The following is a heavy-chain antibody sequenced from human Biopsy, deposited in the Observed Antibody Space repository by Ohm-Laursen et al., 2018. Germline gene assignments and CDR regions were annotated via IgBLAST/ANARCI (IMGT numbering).Heavy chain of an antibody. Sequence: PSQTLSLTCTVSGGSVRSPDHRWNWVRRAPGKGLEWIGNIYYSWTTFYSPSLRGRVTMDLDTSKNQFSPRLRSVTSADTAVYFCARAYFYGVGTSNYFFDSWGQGALVTVSS. J-gene: IGHJ4*02. CDR3: ARAYFYGVGTSNYFFDS. CDR1: GGSVRSPDHR. CDR2: IYYSWTT. V-gene: IGHV4-30-4*01. D-gene: IGHD3-10*01.